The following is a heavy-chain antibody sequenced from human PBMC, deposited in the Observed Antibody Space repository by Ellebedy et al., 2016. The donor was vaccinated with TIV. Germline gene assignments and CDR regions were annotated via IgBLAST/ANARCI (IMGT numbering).Heavy chain of an antibody. CDR1: GGTFSTYA. D-gene: IGHD3-22*01. CDR2: FLPMFGTA. V-gene: IGHV1-69*13. Sequence: ASVKVSCKAFGGTFSTYALNWVRQAPGQGLEWIGAFLPMFGTATSAQKFQGRVTITADESMTTAYMDLSSLRSEDTAVYYCARDGGYYEGSGYYYGGFDSWGQGTLVTVSS. J-gene: IGHJ4*02. CDR3: ARDGGYYEGSGYYYGGFDS.